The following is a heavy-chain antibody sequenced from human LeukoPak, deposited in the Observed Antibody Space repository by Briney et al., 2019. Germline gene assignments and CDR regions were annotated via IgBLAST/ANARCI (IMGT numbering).Heavy chain of an antibody. V-gene: IGHV1-69*13. CDR3: TRDPYYYDSSGYWD. CDR2: IIPIFGTA. CDR1: GGTFSSYA. Sequence: SVKVSCKASGGTFSSYAISWVRQAPGQGLEWMGGIIPIFGTANYAQKFQGRVTITADESTSTAYMELSSLRSEDTAVYYCTRDPYYYDSSGYWDWGQGTLVTVSS. J-gene: IGHJ4*02. D-gene: IGHD3-22*01.